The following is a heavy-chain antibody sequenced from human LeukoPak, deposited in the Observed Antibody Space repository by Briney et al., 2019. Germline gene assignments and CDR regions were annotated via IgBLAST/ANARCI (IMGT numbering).Heavy chain of an antibody. CDR1: GFTFSTYS. V-gene: IGHV3-21*06. CDR2: ISSSSNYI. Sequence: PGGSLRLSCAASGFTFSTYSMNWVRQAPGKGLEWVSSISSSSNYIYYADSVKGRFSISRDDAKNLLFLQMNGLRVEDTAVYHCARDMATATTCYLEHWGQGTLVTVSS. CDR3: ARDMATATTCYLEH. D-gene: IGHD4-17*01. J-gene: IGHJ1*01.